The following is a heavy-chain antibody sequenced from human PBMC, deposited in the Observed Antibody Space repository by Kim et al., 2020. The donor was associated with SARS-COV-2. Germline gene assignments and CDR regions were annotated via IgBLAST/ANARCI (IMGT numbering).Heavy chain of an antibody. CDR2: IKQDGSEK. CDR1: GFTFSSYW. J-gene: IGHJ4*02. V-gene: IGHV3-7*01. Sequence: GGSLRLSCAASGFTFSSYWMSWVRQAPGKGLEWVANIKQDGSEKYYVDSVKGRFTISRDNAKNSLYLQMNSLRAEDTAVYYCARDRWYNWNSRGHFDYWGQGTLVTVSS. D-gene: IGHD1-7*01. CDR3: ARDRWYNWNSRGHFDY.